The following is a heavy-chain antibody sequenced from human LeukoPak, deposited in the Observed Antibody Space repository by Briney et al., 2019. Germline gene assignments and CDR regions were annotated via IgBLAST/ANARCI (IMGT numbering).Heavy chain of an antibody. CDR1: GFTFDDYA. D-gene: IGHD2-21*02. CDR2: ISWNSGSI. Sequence: PGGSLRLSCAASGFTFDDYAMHWVRQAPGKGLEWVSGISWNSGSIGYADSVKGRFTISRDNAKNSLYLQMNSLRAEDTALYYYAKGTAIHRYYGMDVWGQGTTVTVSS. CDR3: AKGTAIHRYYGMDV. J-gene: IGHJ6*02. V-gene: IGHV3-9*01.